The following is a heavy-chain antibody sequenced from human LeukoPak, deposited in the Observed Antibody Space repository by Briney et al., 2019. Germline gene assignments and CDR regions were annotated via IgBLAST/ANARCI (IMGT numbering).Heavy chain of an antibody. J-gene: IGHJ3*02. CDR1: GGSISSSSYY. Sequence: PSETLSLTCTVSGGSISSSSYYWGWIRQPPGKGLEWIGSIYYSGSTYYNPSLKSRVTISVDTSKNQFSLKLSSVTAADTAVYYCSRERYCSGGSCYLDAFDIWGQGTMVTVSS. D-gene: IGHD2-15*01. CDR3: SRERYCSGGSCYLDAFDI. V-gene: IGHV4-39*07. CDR2: IYYSGST.